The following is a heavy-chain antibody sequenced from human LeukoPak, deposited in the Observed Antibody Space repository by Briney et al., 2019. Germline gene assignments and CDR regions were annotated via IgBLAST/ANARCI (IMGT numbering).Heavy chain of an antibody. Sequence: GASVKVSCKASGYTFTDYYMHWVRQAPGQGLEWMGTINPSGGSTGYAQKFQGRVTMTRDTSTSTVYMELSSLRSEDTAVYYCAREVPDYYDSSGYYGGGAYYFDYWGQGTLVTVSS. CDR3: AREVPDYYDSSGYYGGGAYYFDY. J-gene: IGHJ4*02. V-gene: IGHV1-46*01. CDR2: INPSGGST. CDR1: GYTFTDYY. D-gene: IGHD3-22*01.